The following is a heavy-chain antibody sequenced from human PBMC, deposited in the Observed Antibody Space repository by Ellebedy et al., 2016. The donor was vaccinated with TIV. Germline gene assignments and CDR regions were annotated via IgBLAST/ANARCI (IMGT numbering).Heavy chain of an antibody. V-gene: IGHV4-30-4*01. D-gene: IGHD6-13*01. CDR2: IYYSGNT. CDR3: ARGSPRYTISRYESWFAP. Sequence: MPSETLSLTCSVSGGSISSGDHALTWIRQPPGKGLEWIGFIYYSGNTDYNPSLKSRVAMSVDTSKNQFSLKLSSVTAADTAVYYCARGSPRYTISRYESWFAPWGQGTLVTVSS. J-gene: IGHJ5*02. CDR1: GGSISSGDHA.